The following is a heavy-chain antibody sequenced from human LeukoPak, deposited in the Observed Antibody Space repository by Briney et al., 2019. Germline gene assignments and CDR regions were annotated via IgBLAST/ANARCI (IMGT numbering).Heavy chain of an antibody. J-gene: IGHJ4*02. CDR3: ARNGLLLWFGELSRSPYFDY. D-gene: IGHD3-10*01. CDR2: INPSGGST. CDR1: GYTFTSYY. Sequence: ASVKVSCKASGYTFTSYYMHWVRQAPGQGLEWMGIINPSGGSTSYAQKFQGRVTMTRDTSTSTAYMELSSLRSEDTAVYYCARNGLLLWFGELSRSPYFDYWGQGALVTVSS. V-gene: IGHV1-46*01.